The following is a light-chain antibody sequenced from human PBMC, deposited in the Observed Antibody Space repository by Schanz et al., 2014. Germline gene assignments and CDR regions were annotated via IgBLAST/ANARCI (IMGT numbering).Light chain of an antibody. Sequence: EIVLTQSPGTLSLSPGERATLSCRASQSVSSSYLGWYQQKPGQAPRLLIYGASNRATDIPDRFSGGGSRTDFTLTISRLEPEDFAVYFCQQYSTSTPTFGGGTKVEIK. V-gene: IGKV3-20*01. CDR2: GAS. CDR3: QQYSTSTPT. CDR1: QSVSSSY. J-gene: IGKJ4*01.